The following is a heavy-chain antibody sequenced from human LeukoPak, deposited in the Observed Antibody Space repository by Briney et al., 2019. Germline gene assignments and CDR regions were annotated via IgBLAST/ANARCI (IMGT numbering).Heavy chain of an antibody. CDR1: GVTFSNAW. J-gene: IGHJ4*02. CDR3: TTVGYDSSGFDY. V-gene: IGHV3-15*01. Sequence: GGSLRLSCAASGVTFSNAWMSWVRQAPGKGLEWVGRIKRKTDGGTTDYAAPVKGRFTISRDDSTNTLYLQMNSLKNEDTAVYYCTTVGYDSSGFDYWGQGTLVTVSS. D-gene: IGHD3-22*01. CDR2: IKRKTDGGTT.